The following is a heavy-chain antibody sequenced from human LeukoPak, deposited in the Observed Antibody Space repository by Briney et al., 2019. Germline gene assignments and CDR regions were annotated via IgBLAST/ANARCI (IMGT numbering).Heavy chain of an antibody. CDR1: GGTFSSYA. CDR3: ARDASYCSGGSCLFDY. CDR2: IIPIFGTA. D-gene: IGHD2-15*01. J-gene: IGHJ4*02. Sequence: SVKVSCKASGGTFSSYAISWVRQAPGQGLEWMGGIIPIFGTANHAQKFQGRVTITADESTSTAYMELSSLRSEDTAVYYCARDASYCSGGSCLFDYWGQGTLVTVSS. V-gene: IGHV1-69*13.